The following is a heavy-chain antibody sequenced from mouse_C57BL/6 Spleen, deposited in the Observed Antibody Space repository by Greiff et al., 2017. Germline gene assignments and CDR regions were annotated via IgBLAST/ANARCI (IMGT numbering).Heavy chain of an antibody. V-gene: IGHV1-64*01. D-gene: IGHD1-1*01. CDR2: IHPNSGST. J-gene: IGHJ2*01. CDR3: AREGYGSFPDY. Sequence: VQLQQSWAELVKPGASVKLSCKASGYTFTSYWMHWVKQKPGQGLEWIGMIHPNSGSTNYNEKFKGKATLTVDKSSSTAYMQLSSLTSEDSAVYYGAREGYGSFPDYWGQGTTLTVSS. CDR1: GYTFTSYW.